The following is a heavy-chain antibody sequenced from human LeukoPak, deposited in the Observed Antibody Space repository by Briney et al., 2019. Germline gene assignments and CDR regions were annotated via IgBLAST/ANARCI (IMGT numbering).Heavy chain of an antibody. V-gene: IGHV3-23*01. Sequence: GGSLRLSCATSGFTFSSDPMNWVRQAPGKGLEWVSVISTSGTYYAESVKGRFTISRDNSKNTLYLQMSSLRAEDTAVYYCAKNINHLEWGQGTLVTVSS. CDR1: GFTFSSDP. CDR2: ISTSGT. J-gene: IGHJ4*02. D-gene: IGHD1-14*01. CDR3: AKNINHLE.